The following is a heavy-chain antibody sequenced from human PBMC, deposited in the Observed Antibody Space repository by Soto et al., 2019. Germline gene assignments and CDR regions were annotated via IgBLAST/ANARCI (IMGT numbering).Heavy chain of an antibody. CDR2: TYYRSKWYN. J-gene: IGHJ4*02. V-gene: IGHV6-1*01. CDR3: ARETVVGGIDFDY. CDR1: GDSGSSSTVA. Sequence: PSQTLSLTGAISGDSGSSSTVAWNWIRQSPSRGLEWLGRTYYRSKWYNDSAFSVKSRLIISPDTSKNQFSLKLTSLTPDDTAVYYCARETVVGGIDFDYWGQGTLVTVSS. D-gene: IGHD1-26*01.